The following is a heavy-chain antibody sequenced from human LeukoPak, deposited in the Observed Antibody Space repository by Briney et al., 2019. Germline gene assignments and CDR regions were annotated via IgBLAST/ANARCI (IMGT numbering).Heavy chain of an antibody. V-gene: IGHV1-58*02. CDR2: IVVGSGNT. Sequence: GASVKVSCKASGFTFTSSAMQWVRQARGQRLEWIGWIVVGSGNTNYAQKFQERVTITRDMSTSTAYMELSSLRSEDTAVYYCAARSSSSAKRYFDYWGQGTLVTVSS. D-gene: IGHD6-6*01. J-gene: IGHJ4*02. CDR1: GFTFTSSA. CDR3: AARSSSSAKRYFDY.